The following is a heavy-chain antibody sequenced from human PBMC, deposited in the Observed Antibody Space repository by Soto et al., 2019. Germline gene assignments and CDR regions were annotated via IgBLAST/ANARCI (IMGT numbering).Heavy chain of an antibody. Sequence: GGSLRLSCAASGFTVSSNYMNWVRQAPGKGLEWVSVIYSGGSTYYADSVKGRFTISRDNSKNTLYLQMNSLRAEDTAVYYCARDIITVAGYDAFDIWGQGTMVTVSS. J-gene: IGHJ3*02. CDR3: ARDIITVAGYDAFDI. D-gene: IGHD6-19*01. CDR2: IYSGGST. V-gene: IGHV3-66*01. CDR1: GFTVSSNY.